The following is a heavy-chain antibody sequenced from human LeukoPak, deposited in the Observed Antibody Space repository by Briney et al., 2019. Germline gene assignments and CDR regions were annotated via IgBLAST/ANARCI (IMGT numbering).Heavy chain of an antibody. CDR2: IRYDGSNK. CDR3: AKDPTMIEEPPRGYFDY. D-gene: IGHD5-12*01. V-gene: IGHV3-30*02. J-gene: IGHJ4*02. CDR1: GFTFSSYG. Sequence: GGSLRLSCAASGFTFSSYGMHWVRQAPGKGLEGVAFIRYDGSNKYYADSVKGRFTISRDNSKNTLYLQMNSLRAEDTAVYYCAKDPTMIEEPPRGYFDYWRQGTLVTVSS.